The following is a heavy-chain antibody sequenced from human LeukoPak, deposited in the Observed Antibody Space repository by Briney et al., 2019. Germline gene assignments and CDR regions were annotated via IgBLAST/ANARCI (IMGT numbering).Heavy chain of an antibody. D-gene: IGHD4-17*01. CDR3: ASVGHDYVFDY. V-gene: IGHV1-18*01. Sequence: ASVKVSCKASGYTFTSYGISWVRQAPGQGLEWMGWISAYNGNTNYAQKLQGRVTLTTDTSTSTAYMELRSLRSDDTAVCYCASVGHDYVFDYWGQGTLVTVSS. CDR1: GYTFTSYG. CDR2: ISAYNGNT. J-gene: IGHJ4*02.